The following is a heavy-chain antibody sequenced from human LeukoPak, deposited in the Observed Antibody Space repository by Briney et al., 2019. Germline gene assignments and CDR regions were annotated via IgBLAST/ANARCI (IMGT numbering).Heavy chain of an antibody. CDR1: GFTFSNAW. Sequence: GGSLRLSCAASGFTFSNAWMSWVRQAPGKGLEWVGRIKSKTDGGTTDYAAPVKGRFTISRDDSKNTLYLRMNSLKTEDTAVYYCTTQLLWFGESLGYWGQGTLVTVSS. V-gene: IGHV3-15*01. D-gene: IGHD3-10*01. CDR3: TTQLLWFGESLGY. J-gene: IGHJ4*02. CDR2: IKSKTDGGTT.